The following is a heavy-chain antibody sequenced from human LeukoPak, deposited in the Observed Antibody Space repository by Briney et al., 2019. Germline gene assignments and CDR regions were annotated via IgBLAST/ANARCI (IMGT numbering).Heavy chain of an antibody. J-gene: IGHJ4*02. D-gene: IGHD2-15*01. V-gene: IGHV1-46*03. CDR2: INPSGGST. CDR3: ARAHHCSGGSCPLGY. CDR1: GYTFTSYY. Sequence: GASVKVSCKASGYTFTSYYMHWVRQAPGQGLEWMGIINPSGGSTSYAQKFQGRVTMTRDTSTSTVYMEPSSLRSEDTAVYYCARAHHCSGGSCPLGYWGQGTLVTVSS.